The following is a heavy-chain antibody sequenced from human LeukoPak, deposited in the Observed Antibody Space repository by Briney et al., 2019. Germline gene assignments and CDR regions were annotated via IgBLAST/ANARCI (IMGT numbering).Heavy chain of an antibody. CDR1: GYTFTSYY. J-gene: IGHJ6*03. CDR2: INPSGGST. Sequence: ASVKVSCKASGYTFTSYYMHWVRQAPGQGLEWMGIINPSGGSTSYAQKFQGRVTMTRDTSTSTVYMELSSLRSEDTAVYYCARGVWEPSYYYYYYMDVWGKGTTVTVSS. V-gene: IGHV1-46*01. D-gene: IGHD1-26*01. CDR3: ARGVWEPSYYYYYYMDV.